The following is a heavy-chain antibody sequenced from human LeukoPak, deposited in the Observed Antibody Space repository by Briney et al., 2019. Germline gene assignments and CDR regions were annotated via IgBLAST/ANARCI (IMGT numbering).Heavy chain of an antibody. CDR3: ARDLLGSSGY. J-gene: IGHJ4*02. D-gene: IGHD3-22*01. Sequence: PGGSLRLSCAASGFTFSSCWMSWVRQAPGKGLEWVANIKQDGSEKYYVDSVKGRFTISRDNAKNSLYLQMNSLRAEDTAVYYCARDLLGSSGYWGQGTLVTVSS. V-gene: IGHV3-7*01. CDR2: IKQDGSEK. CDR1: GFTFSSCW.